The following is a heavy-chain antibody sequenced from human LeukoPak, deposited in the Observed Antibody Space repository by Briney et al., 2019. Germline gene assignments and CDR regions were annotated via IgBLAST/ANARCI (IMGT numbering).Heavy chain of an antibody. J-gene: IGHJ3*01. Sequence: GGSLRLSCAASGFTFSSYAMSWVRQAPGKGLEWVSAISGSGGSTYYADSVKGRFTISRDNSKNTLYLQMNSLRAEDTAVYYCLEGITMVRGVIITRRGQGTMVTVSS. V-gene: IGHV3-23*01. D-gene: IGHD3-10*01. CDR3: LEGITMVRGVIITR. CDR2: ISGSGGST. CDR1: GFTFSSYA.